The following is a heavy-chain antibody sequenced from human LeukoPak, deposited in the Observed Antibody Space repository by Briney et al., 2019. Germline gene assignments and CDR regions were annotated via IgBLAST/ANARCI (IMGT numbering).Heavy chain of an antibody. CDR3: ARGSKRDIAAAGT. V-gene: IGHV1-18*01. J-gene: IGHJ5*02. CDR1: GYTFTSYC. D-gene: IGHD6-13*01. Sequence: AAVKVSCKASGYTFTSYCICWVRQAPGQGREWMGWISAYAQKLQGRVTMTTDTSTSTAYMELRSLRSDDTAVYYCARGSKRDIAAAGTWGQGTLVTVSS. CDR2: ISAY.